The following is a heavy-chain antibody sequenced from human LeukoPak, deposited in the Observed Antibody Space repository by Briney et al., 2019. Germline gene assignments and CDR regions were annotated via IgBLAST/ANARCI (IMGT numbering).Heavy chain of an antibody. Sequence: GRSLRLSCAASGFTVSSYAMSWVRQAPGKGLEWVSVISGSGGNTHYADSVKGRFTISRDNSKNTLYLQMNSLRAEDTAVYYCAKEKAYFSGWYLDYWGQGTLVTVSS. V-gene: IGHV3-23*01. D-gene: IGHD6-19*01. J-gene: IGHJ4*02. CDR3: AKEKAYFSGWYLDY. CDR2: ISGSGGNT. CDR1: GFTVSSYA.